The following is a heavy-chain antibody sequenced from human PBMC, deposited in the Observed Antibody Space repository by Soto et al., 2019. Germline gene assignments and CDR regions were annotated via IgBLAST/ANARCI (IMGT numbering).Heavy chain of an antibody. J-gene: IGHJ5*02. CDR1: GGTFSSYA. D-gene: IGHD6-13*01. Sequence: QVQLVQSGAEVKKPGSSVKVSCKASGGTFSSYAISWVRQAPGQGLEWMGGIIPIFGTANYAQKFQGRVTITADESTSTAYMELSSLRSEDTDVYYCARGLGSLAAAGPKGFDPWGQGTLVTVSS. CDR3: ARGLGSLAAAGPKGFDP. CDR2: IIPIFGTA. V-gene: IGHV1-69*12.